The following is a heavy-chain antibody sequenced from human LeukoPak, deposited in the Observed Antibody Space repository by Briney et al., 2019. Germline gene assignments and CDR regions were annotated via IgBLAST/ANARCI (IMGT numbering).Heavy chain of an antibody. J-gene: IGHJ4*02. V-gene: IGHV3-30*02. Sequence: GGSLRLSCAASGFTFSSYGMHWVRQAPGKGLEWVAFIRNDGTDKYYADSVKGRFTISRDNSKNTLCVQMNSLRAEDTAIYYCAKVLSSSWGYFGFWGQGTLVTVSS. CDR3: AKVLSSSWGYFGF. CDR2: IRNDGTDK. CDR1: GFTFSSYG. D-gene: IGHD6-13*01.